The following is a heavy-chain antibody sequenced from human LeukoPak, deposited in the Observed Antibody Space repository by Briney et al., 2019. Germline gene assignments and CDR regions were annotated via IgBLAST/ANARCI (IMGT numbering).Heavy chain of an antibody. J-gene: IGHJ4*02. CDR3: ARVRLDYGSGSYYRGFDY. V-gene: IGHV4-61*01. CDR1: GGSVSSGSYY. Sequence: SETLSLTCTVSGGSVSSGSYYWSWIRQPPGKGLEWIGYIYYSGSTNYNPSLKSRVTISVDTSKNQFSLKLSSVTAADTAVYYCARVRLDYGSGSYYRGFDYWGQGTLVTVSS. CDR2: IYYSGST. D-gene: IGHD3-10*01.